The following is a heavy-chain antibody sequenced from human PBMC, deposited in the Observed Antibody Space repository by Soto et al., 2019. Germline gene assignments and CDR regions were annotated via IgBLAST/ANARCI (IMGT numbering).Heavy chain of an antibody. D-gene: IGHD3-22*01. J-gene: IGHJ2*01. V-gene: IGHV1-69*13. Sequence: SVKVSCKASGGTFSSYAISWVRQAPGQGLEWMGGIIPIFGTANYAQKFQGRVTITADESTSTAYMELSSLRSEDTAVYYCARAIGDDISGYYAKPYWYFDLWGRGTLVTVSS. CDR3: ARAIGDDISGYYAKPYWYFDL. CDR2: IIPIFGTA. CDR1: GGTFSSYA.